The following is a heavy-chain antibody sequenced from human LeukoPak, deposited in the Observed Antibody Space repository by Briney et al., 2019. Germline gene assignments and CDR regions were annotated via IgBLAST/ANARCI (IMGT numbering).Heavy chain of an antibody. V-gene: IGHV1-2*02. J-gene: IGHJ5*02. CDR3: VRESRVGNWFDP. CDR2: INPDNGGT. D-gene: IGHD2-15*01. CDR1: GYSFSDYY. Sequence: ASVKVSCKASGYSFSDYYVHWLRQAPGQGLEWMGWINPDNGGTNYAQNFQGRVTMSRDTSISTVYIDLSRLTSDDTAVFYCVRESRVGNWFDPWGQGTQVTVSS.